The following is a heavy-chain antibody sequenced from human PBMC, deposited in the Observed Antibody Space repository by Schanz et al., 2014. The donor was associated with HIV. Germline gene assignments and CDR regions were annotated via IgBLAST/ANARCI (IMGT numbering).Heavy chain of an antibody. J-gene: IGHJ6*02. Sequence: QAQLVQSGAEVSEPGASVKVSCKASGYAFSDYYLHWVRKAPGQGLEWMGWINPNSGGTNYAQKFQGRVTMTRDTSINTAYMELSRLRSDDTAVYYCARDADLNELWPRDYYHYTMDVWGQGTTVTVSS. CDR3: ARDADLNELWPRDYYHYTMDV. D-gene: IGHD5-18*01. V-gene: IGHV1-2*02. CDR1: GYAFSDYY. CDR2: INPNSGGT.